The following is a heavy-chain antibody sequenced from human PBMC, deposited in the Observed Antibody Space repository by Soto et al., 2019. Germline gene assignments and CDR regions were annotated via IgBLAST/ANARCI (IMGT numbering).Heavy chain of an antibody. CDR3: AKRSSWTATRYFDY. V-gene: IGHV3-23*01. J-gene: IGHJ4*02. Sequence: LRLSCAASVFTFSSYAMRLVRQAPGKGLEWVSAISGSGGSTYYADSVKGRFTISRDNSKNTLYLQMNSLRAEDTAVYYCAKRSSWTATRYFDYWGQGTLVTVSS. CDR2: ISGSGGST. CDR1: VFTFSSYA. D-gene: IGHD2-21*02.